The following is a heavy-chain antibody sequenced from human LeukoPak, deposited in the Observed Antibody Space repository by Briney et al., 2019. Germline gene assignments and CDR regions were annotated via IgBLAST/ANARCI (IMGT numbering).Heavy chain of an antibody. CDR3: ARDPGRIQLWPRGY. V-gene: IGHV3-21*01. J-gene: IGHJ4*02. D-gene: IGHD5-18*01. Sequence: TGGSLRLSCAASGFTFSSYSMNWVRQAPGKGLEWVSSISSSSSYIYYADSVKGRFTISRDNAKNSLYLQMNSLRAEDTAEYYCARDPGRIQLWPRGYWGQGTLVTVSS. CDR2: ISSSSSYI. CDR1: GFTFSSYS.